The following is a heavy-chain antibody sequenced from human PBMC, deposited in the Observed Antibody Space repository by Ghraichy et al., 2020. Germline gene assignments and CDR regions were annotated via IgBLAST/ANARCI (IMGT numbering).Heavy chain of an antibody. CDR3: ARRFEVGSGWYSRSHYYCYYGMDV. J-gene: IGHJ6*02. CDR2: IYYSGST. CDR1: GGSISSSSYY. Sequence: SETLSLTCTVSGGSISSSSYYWGWIRQPPGKGLEWIGSIYYSGSTYYNPSLKSRVTISVDTSKNQFSLKLSSVTAADTAVYYCARRFEVGSGWYSRSHYYCYYGMDVWGQGTTVTVSS. D-gene: IGHD6-19*01. V-gene: IGHV4-39*01.